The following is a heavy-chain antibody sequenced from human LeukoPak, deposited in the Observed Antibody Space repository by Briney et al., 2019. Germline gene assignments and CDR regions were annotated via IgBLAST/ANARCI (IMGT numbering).Heavy chain of an antibody. D-gene: IGHD3-16*01. J-gene: IGHJ4*02. Sequence: GGSLRLSCAASGFTFSSYAMGWVRQAPGKGLEWVSAISGSGGSTYYADSVKGRLTISRDNSKNTLYLQMNSLRAEDTAVYYCAPSDDYVWGSFDYWGQGTLVTVSS. CDR1: GFTFSSYA. CDR2: ISGSGGST. V-gene: IGHV3-23*01. CDR3: APSDDYVWGSFDY.